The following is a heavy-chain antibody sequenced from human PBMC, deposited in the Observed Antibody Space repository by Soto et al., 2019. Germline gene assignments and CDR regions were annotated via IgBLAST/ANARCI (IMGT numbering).Heavy chain of an antibody. D-gene: IGHD2-2*01. CDR2: ISLYSDGT. J-gene: IGHJ5*02. CDR3: ARVVPGAEAWFGP. CDR1: RYTFSNYG. V-gene: IGHV1-18*01. Sequence: ASLEVCCKTCRYTFSNYGISWVQQAPGQPLEWLGWISLYSDGTNYAQKFQGRVSMTTDTSTTTAYMELRSLRSDDTAVYYCARVVPGAEAWFGPWGQGTLVNVSS.